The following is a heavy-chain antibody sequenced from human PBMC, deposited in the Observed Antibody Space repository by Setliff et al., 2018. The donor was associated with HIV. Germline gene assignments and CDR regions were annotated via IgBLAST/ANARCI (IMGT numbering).Heavy chain of an antibody. D-gene: IGHD2-8*01. J-gene: IGHJ4*02. Sequence: SVKVSCKASGDSLSNYVITWVRRAPGQGLEWMGGIVPLFGTTNYAQNFQGRLTITTDQIMTTAYMELTSLRSEDTAVYYCASGSGYCTKGDCYIGVHRTPDKYYFDSWGQGTLVTVS. V-gene: IGHV1-69*05. CDR2: IVPLFGTT. CDR3: ASGSGYCTKGDCYIGVHRTPDKYYFDS. CDR1: GDSLSNYV.